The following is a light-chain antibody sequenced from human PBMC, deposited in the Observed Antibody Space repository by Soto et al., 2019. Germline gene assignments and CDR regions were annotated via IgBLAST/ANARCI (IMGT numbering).Light chain of an antibody. CDR1: QGISSY. CDR2: GAS. V-gene: IGKV1-9*01. CDR3: QQLNKYPST. J-gene: IGKJ4*01. Sequence: IQLTQSPSSLSASVGDRVTITCRASQGISSYLGWYQQKPGKAPKLLIYGASTLQSGVPSRFSGSGSGTDFTLTISSLQPEDFETYYCQQLNKYPSTFGGGTKVDIX.